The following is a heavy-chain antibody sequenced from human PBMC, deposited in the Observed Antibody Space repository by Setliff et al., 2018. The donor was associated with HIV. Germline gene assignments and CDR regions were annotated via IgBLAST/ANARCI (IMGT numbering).Heavy chain of an antibody. CDR3: ARVGDYDSSFDY. CDR1: GVSFSGYY. CDR2: INHSGST. D-gene: IGHD3-22*01. J-gene: IGHJ4*02. V-gene: IGHV4-34*01. Sequence: PSETLSLTCDVSGVSFSGYYWSWIRQPPGKGLEWIENINHSGSTNYNPSFKSRVTISVDTSTSQFSLKLNSVTAADTDFYYCARVGDYDSSFDYWGQGTLVTVSS.